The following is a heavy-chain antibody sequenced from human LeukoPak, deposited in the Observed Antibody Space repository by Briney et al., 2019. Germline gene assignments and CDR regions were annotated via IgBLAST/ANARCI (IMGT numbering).Heavy chain of an antibody. Sequence: GGSLTLSCAASGFSFSSYSMNWVRQAPGKGLEWVSSISSGSKYIYNADSLKGRFTISRDNSKNTVYLQVNTVRADDTAVYYCAKANSGSYLDYFDSWGQGTLVTVSS. CDR2: ISSGSKYI. J-gene: IGHJ4*02. V-gene: IGHV3-21*04. D-gene: IGHD1-26*01. CDR3: AKANSGSYLDYFDS. CDR1: GFSFSSYS.